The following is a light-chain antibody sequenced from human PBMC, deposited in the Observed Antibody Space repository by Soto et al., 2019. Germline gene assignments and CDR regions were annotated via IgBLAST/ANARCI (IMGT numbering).Light chain of an antibody. CDR3: QQRSNWPPLT. CDR1: QSVSSY. Sequence: EIVLTQSPATLSLSPGEIATLSCRASQSVSSYLAWYQQKPGQAPRLLIYDASNRATGIPARFSGGGSGTAFTIIISSLAPEDFAVYYCQQRSNWPPLTFGGGTKVE. CDR2: DAS. J-gene: IGKJ4*01. V-gene: IGKV3-11*01.